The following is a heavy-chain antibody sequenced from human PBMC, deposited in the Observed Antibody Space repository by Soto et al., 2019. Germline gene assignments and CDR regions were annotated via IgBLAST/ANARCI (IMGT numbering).Heavy chain of an antibody. CDR1: GFTFSSYA. J-gene: IGHJ4*02. Sequence: PGGSLRRSCAASGFTFSSYAMNWVRQAPGKGLEWVSAISGSGGSTYYVDSVKGRFTISRDNSRNTLYLQMNRLRAEDTAVYYCAKDPEVVVTAPDYWGQGTLVTVSS. D-gene: IGHD2-21*02. V-gene: IGHV3-23*01. CDR3: AKDPEVVVTAPDY. CDR2: ISGSGGST.